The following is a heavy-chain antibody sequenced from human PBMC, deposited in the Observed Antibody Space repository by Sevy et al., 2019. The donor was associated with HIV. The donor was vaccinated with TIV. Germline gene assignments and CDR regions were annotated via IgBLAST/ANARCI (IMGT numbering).Heavy chain of an antibody. Sequence: SETLSLTCTVSGGSISSYYWSWIRQPAGKGLEWIGRIYTSGSTNYNPSLKSRVTISVDTSKNQFSLKLSSVTAADTAVYYCARVSSDILTGPNWFDPWGQGTLVTVSS. CDR2: IYTSGST. D-gene: IGHD3-9*01. J-gene: IGHJ5*02. CDR1: GGSISSYY. CDR3: ARVSSDILTGPNWFDP. V-gene: IGHV4-4*07.